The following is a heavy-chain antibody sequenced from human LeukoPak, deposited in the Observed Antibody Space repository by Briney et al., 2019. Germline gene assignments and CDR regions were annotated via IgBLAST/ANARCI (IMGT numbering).Heavy chain of an antibody. D-gene: IGHD3-10*01. J-gene: IGHJ5*02. Sequence: PSETLSLTCTVSGGSISSSSYYWGWLRQPPGKGLEWIGSFYYSGSTYYNPSLKSRVTISVDTSKNQFSLKLSSLTAADTAVYYCARHERSSITMIRGVKPKKWFDPWGQGTLVTVSS. CDR2: FYYSGST. CDR1: GGSISSSSYY. CDR3: ARHERSSITMIRGVKPKKWFDP. V-gene: IGHV4-39*01.